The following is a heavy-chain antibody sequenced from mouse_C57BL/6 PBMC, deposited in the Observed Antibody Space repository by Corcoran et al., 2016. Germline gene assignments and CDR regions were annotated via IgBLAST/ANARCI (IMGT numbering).Heavy chain of an antibody. V-gene: IGHV1-85*01. Sequence: QVQLQQSGPELVKPGASVKLSCKASGYTFTSYDINWVKQRPGQGLEWIGWIYPRDGSTKYNEKFKGKATLTVDTSSSTAYMELHSLTSEDSAVYFCARADYYYGSSYWYFDVWGTGTTVTVSS. CDR1: GYTFTSYD. CDR3: ARADYYYGSSYWYFDV. J-gene: IGHJ1*03. CDR2: IYPRDGST. D-gene: IGHD1-1*01.